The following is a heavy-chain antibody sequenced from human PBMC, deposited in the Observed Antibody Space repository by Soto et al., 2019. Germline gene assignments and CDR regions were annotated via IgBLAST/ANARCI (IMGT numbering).Heavy chain of an antibody. CDR1: GFSFSDYG. V-gene: IGHV3-33*01. CDR2: IWYDGSNK. CDR3: XXXXXXXXXXXFYFYYNLDV. Sequence: QVQLVESGGGVVQPGRSLRLSCAASGFSFSDYGMHWVRQAPGKGLEWVALIWYDGSNKYYEDSVKGRFTISRDNSKNTLFLQMXXXXXXXXXXXXXXXXXXXXXXXXFYFYYNLDVWGQGTTVTVSS. J-gene: IGHJ6*03.